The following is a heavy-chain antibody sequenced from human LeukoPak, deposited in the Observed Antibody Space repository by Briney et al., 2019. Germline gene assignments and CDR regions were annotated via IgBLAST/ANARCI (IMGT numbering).Heavy chain of an antibody. V-gene: IGHV1-2*02. D-gene: IGHD3-22*01. CDR2: INPNSGGT. J-gene: IGHJ3*02. Sequence: GASVKVSCKASGYTFTGYYMHWVRQAPGQGLEWMGWINPNSGGTNYAQKFQGRVTMTRDTSISTAYMELSRLGSDDTAVYYCARGSYYDSSGYYGFDIWGQGTMVTVSS. CDR3: ARGSYYDSSGYYGFDI. CDR1: GYTFTGYY.